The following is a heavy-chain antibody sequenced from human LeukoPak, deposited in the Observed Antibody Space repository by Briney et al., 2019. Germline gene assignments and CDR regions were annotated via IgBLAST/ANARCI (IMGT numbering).Heavy chain of an antibody. CDR3: ARHITGTTYDY. CDR1: GVSISSADYY. D-gene: IGHD1-7*01. Sequence: SQTQSLTCTVSGVSISSADYYWSWIRQPPGRGLEWIGYISYSGSTYYNPSLESRLTISVDTSKNQFSLRLTSVTAADTAVYYCARHITGTTYDYWGQGTLVTVSS. J-gene: IGHJ4*02. V-gene: IGHV4-30-4*01. CDR2: ISYSGST.